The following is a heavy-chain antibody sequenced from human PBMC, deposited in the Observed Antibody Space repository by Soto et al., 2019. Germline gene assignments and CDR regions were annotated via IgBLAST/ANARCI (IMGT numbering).Heavy chain of an antibody. CDR3: ARPTDFYYYAMDV. CDR2: VSGYNGNT. J-gene: IGHJ6*02. V-gene: IGHV1-18*01. CDR1: GYTFTSFG. Sequence: ASVKVSCKASGYTFTSFGINWVRQAPGQGLEWMGWVSGYNGNTNYAQNLQDRVTMTRDTSTSTAYMELRSLRSDDTAVYYCARPTDFYYYAMDVWGQGTTVTVSS.